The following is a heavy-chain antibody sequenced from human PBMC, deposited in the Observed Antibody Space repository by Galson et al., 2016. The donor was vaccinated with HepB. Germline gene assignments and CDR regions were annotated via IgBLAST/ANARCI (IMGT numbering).Heavy chain of an antibody. CDR3: AKDRSRELPGPIDH. J-gene: IGHJ4*02. D-gene: IGHD3-10*01. V-gene: IGHV3-43*01. CDR1: GFVFDEYT. CDR2: ISWAGGST. Sequence: SLRLSCASSGFVFDEYTMYWVRQRPGKGLEFVSLISWAGGSTYYGDSVRGRFSTSRDNTKNSLNLQMNSLRPEDTAFYYCAKDRSRELPGPIDHWGQGALVIVSS.